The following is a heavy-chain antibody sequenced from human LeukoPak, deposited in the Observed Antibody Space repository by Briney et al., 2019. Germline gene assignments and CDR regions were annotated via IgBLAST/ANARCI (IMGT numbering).Heavy chain of an antibody. V-gene: IGHV4-34*01. CDR2: INHSGST. CDR3: ARGPLLTHRRYFDF. Sequence: SATLYLTCDVSGGSFSGYYWTWMRQSPEQGLEWIGEINHSGSTTYNPSLKSQVTISVDTSKNQFSLKLTSVTAADTAVYYCARGPLLTHRRYFDFWGQGTLVTVSS. J-gene: IGHJ4*02. D-gene: IGHD3-9*01. CDR1: GGSFSGYY.